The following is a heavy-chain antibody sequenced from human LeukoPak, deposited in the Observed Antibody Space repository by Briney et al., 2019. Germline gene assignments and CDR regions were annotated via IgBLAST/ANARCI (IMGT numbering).Heavy chain of an antibody. Sequence: ASVKVSCKASGYTFTSYGISWVRHAPGQGLEWMGWISAYNGSTNYAQKLQGRVTMTTDTSTSKAYMDLRSLRSDDTAVYYCASRRRNVHAFDIWGQGTMVTVSS. D-gene: IGHD1-1*01. CDR3: ASRRRNVHAFDI. J-gene: IGHJ3*02. CDR1: GYTFTSYG. CDR2: ISAYNGST. V-gene: IGHV1-18*01.